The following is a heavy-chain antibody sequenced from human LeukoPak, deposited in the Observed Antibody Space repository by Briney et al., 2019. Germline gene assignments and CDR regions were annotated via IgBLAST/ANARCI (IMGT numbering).Heavy chain of an antibody. V-gene: IGHV1-18*01. CDR2: ISAYNGNT. CDR3: ARVRRVGFNWFDP. D-gene: IGHD5-24*01. Sequence: ASVKVSCKASGYTFTSYSISWVRQAPGQGLEWMGWISAYNGNTIYAQSLQGRVTMTTDTSTSTAYMELRSLRSDDTAVYYCARVRRVGFNWFDPWGQGTLVTVSS. CDR1: GYTFTSYS. J-gene: IGHJ5*02.